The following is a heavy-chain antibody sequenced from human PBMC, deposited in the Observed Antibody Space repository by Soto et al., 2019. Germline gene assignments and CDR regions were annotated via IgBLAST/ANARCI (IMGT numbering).Heavy chain of an antibody. CDR1: GFTFSKYG. V-gene: IGHV3-33*01. CDR2: MWNDGIRK. J-gene: IGHJ4*02. CDR3: ARDDDNDANALDY. Sequence: GGSLRLSCAASGFTFSKYGMHWVRQAPGKGLEWVALMWNDGIRKVYVDSVKGRFTISRDNSKNTLDLQMNNLRDEDTAVYYCARDDDNDANALDYWGPGTLVTVSS.